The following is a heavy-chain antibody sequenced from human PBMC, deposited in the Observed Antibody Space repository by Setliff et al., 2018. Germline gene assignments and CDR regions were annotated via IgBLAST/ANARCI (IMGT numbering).Heavy chain of an antibody. Sequence: SETLSLTCAVYGGSFSGYYWSWIRQPPGKGLEWLGEINHSGSTNCNPSLKSRVTISVDTSKNQFSLKLSSVTAADTAVYYCARVAQYSSSSFYYYYYGMDVWGQGTTVTVSS. CDR2: INHSGST. CDR3: ARVAQYSSSSFYYYYYGMDV. CDR1: GGSFSGYY. V-gene: IGHV4-34*01. D-gene: IGHD6-6*01. J-gene: IGHJ6*02.